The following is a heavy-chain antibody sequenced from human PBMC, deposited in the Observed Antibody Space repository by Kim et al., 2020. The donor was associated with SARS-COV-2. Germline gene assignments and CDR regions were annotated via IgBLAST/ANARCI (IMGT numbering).Heavy chain of an antibody. D-gene: IGHD5-12*01. CDR2: INHSGST. J-gene: IGHJ4*02. V-gene: IGHV4-34*01. CDR1: GGSFSGYY. CDR3: ARGNRDGYRCFDY. Sequence: SETLSLTCAVYGGSFSGYYWSWIRQPPGKGLEWIGEINHSGSTNYNPSLKSRVTISVDTSKNQFSLKLSSVTAADTAVYYCARGNRDGYRCFDYWGQGTLVTVSS.